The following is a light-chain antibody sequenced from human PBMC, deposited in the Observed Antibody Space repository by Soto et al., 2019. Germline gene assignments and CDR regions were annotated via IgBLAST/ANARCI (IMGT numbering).Light chain of an antibody. J-gene: IGKJ5*01. Sequence: EIVLTQSPGTLSLSPGERATLSCRASQSISNIYFTWYQQKPGQAPRVLIYGASSRATGIPGRFSGSGSGTDFILTISRLEPEDFAVYYCQQYSSSVTSGQGTRLEIK. CDR2: GAS. V-gene: IGKV3-20*01. CDR3: QQYSSSVT. CDR1: QSISNIY.